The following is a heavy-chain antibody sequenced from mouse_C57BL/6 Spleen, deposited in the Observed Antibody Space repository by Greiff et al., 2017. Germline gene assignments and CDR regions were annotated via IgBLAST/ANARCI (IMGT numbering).Heavy chain of an antibody. J-gene: IGHJ3*01. Sequence: VQLVESGPGLVQPSQSLSITCTVSGFSLTSYGVHWVRQSPGKGLEWLGVIWRGGSTDYNAAFMSRLSITKDNSKSQVFFKMNSLQADDTAIYYCANEYGSSSAWFAYWGQGTLVTVSA. CDR2: IWRGGST. V-gene: IGHV2-5*01. CDR1: GFSLTSYG. D-gene: IGHD1-1*01. CDR3: ANEYGSSSAWFAY.